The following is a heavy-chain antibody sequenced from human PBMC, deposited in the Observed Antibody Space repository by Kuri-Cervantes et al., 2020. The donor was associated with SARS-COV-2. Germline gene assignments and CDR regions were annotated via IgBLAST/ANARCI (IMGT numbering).Heavy chain of an antibody. Sequence: LALICAVSGFPFRSYGMHWVRQAPGKGLEWVAVIWYDGSNKYYADSVEGRFTISRDNSKNTLYLQMNSLRAEDTAVYYCALYGDYYYWGQGTLVTVSS. CDR2: IWYDGSNK. J-gene: IGHJ4*02. CDR3: ALYGDYYY. V-gene: IGHV3-33*08. CDR1: GFPFRSYG. D-gene: IGHD4-17*01.